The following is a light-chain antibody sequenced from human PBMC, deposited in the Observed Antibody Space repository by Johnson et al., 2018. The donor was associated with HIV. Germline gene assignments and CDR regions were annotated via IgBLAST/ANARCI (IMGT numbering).Light chain of an antibody. J-gene: IGLJ1*01. CDR3: GIWDASLSPLYV. CDR1: VSNIESYF. Sequence: QSVLTQPPSVSAAPGQTVNISCSGNVSNIESYFVSWYQQLPGAAPTLLIYEDNKRPSGIPDRFSGSKSGATATLGITGLQTVDEADYYCGIWDASLSPLYVFGTGTTITVL. V-gene: IGLV1-51*02. CDR2: EDN.